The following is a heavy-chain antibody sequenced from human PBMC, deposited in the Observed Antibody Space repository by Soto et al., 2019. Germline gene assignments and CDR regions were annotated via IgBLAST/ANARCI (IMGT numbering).Heavy chain of an antibody. Sequence: QVQLVQSGAEVKKPGSSVKVSCKASGGPFSNDIITWVRQAPGQGLEWMGRIIPLLNIANYAQNFQGRVTLTADRSTGTAYMELNSLRSEDTAVYYCARDSPIGSTFSGYDAIDYWGQGTLVTVSS. CDR3: ARDSPIGSTFSGYDAIDY. CDR1: GGPFSNDI. CDR2: IIPLLNIA. D-gene: IGHD5-12*01. J-gene: IGHJ4*02. V-gene: IGHV1-69*08.